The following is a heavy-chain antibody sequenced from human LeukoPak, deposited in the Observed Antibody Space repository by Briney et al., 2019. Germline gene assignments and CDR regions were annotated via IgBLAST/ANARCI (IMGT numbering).Heavy chain of an antibody. CDR2: IYYSGST. Sequence: SETLSLTCTVSGGSISSGGYYWSWIRQHPGKGLEWIGYIYYSGSTYYNPSLKSRVTISVGTSKNQFSLKLSSVTAADTAVYYCARVQWLLLSRWFDPWGQGTLATVSS. CDR3: ARVQWLLLSRWFDP. J-gene: IGHJ5*02. V-gene: IGHV4-31*03. D-gene: IGHD6-19*01. CDR1: GGSISSGGYY.